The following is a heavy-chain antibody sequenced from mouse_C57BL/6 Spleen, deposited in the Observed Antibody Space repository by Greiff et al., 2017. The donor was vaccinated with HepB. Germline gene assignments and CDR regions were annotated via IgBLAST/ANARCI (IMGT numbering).Heavy chain of an antibody. J-gene: IGHJ3*01. D-gene: IGHD1-1*01. CDR2: INPSSGYT. CDR3: LLYGSSLAY. V-gene: IGHV1-7*01. CDR1: GSTFPSYW. Sequence: QVQLQQSGAELAKPGASVKLSCKASGSTFPSYWMHWVKQRPGQGLEWIGYINPSSGYTKYNQKFKDKATLTADKSSSTAYMQLSSLTYEDSAVYYCLLYGSSLAYWGQGTLVTVSA.